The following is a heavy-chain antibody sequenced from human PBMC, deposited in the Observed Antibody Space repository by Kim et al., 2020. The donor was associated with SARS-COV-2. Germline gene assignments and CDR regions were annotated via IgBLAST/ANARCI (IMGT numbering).Heavy chain of an antibody. CDR3: ARVQSSGSQVASKTAPPDY. Sequence: SETLSLTCAVYGGSFSGYYWSWIRQPPGKGLEWIGEINHSGSTNYNPSLKSRVTISVDTSKNQFSLKLSSVTAADTAVYYCARVQSSGSQVASKTAPPDYWGQGTLVTVSS. D-gene: IGHD5-12*01. J-gene: IGHJ4*02. CDR1: GGSFSGYY. CDR2: INHSGST. V-gene: IGHV4-34*01.